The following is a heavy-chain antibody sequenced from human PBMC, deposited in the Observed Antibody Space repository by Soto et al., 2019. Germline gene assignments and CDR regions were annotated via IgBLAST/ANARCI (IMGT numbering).Heavy chain of an antibody. V-gene: IGHV4-39*01. Sequence: PSETLSLTCTVSGGSISSSSYYWGWIRQPPGKGLEWIGSIYYSGSTYYNPSLKSRVTISVDTSKNQFSLKLSSVTAADTAVYYCARHRRYDSSGYYYGPHFDYWGQGTQVTVSS. CDR1: GGSISSSSYY. CDR3: ARHRRYDSSGYYYGPHFDY. D-gene: IGHD3-22*01. CDR2: IYYSGST. J-gene: IGHJ4*02.